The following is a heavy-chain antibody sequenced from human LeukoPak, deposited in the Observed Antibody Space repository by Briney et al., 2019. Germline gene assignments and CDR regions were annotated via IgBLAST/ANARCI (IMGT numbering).Heavy chain of an antibody. CDR1: GFTFSSYG. V-gene: IGHV3-30*02. CDR2: IRYDGSNK. CDR3: VTEVSGSFPT. J-gene: IGHJ4*02. Sequence: GGSLRLSCAASGFTFSSYGMHWVRQAPGKGLEWVAFIRYDGSNKYYADSVRGRFTISRDNSKNTLYLQMNSLKNEDTAVYYCVTEVSGSFPTWGQGTLVTVSS. D-gene: IGHD1-26*01.